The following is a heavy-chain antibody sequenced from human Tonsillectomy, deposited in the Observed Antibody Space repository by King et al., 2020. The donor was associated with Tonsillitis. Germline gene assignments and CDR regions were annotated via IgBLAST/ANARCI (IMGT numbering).Heavy chain of an antibody. CDR3: AKDYYCSGSYYPIDY. J-gene: IGHJ4*02. V-gene: IGHV3-30*18. CDR1: GFTFSSFG. D-gene: IGHD3-10*01. CDR2: ISFDGSNK. Sequence: LVESGGGVVQSGRSLRLSCAASGFTFSSFGIHWVRQAPGKGLKWVAVISFDGSNKTYADSVKGRVTLSRDNSKNTLYLQMNSLRAEDTAVYYCAKDYYCSGSYYPIDYSGQRTLVTVSS.